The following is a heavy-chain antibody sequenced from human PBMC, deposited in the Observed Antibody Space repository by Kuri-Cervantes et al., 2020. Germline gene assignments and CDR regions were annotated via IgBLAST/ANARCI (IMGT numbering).Heavy chain of an antibody. CDR2: IFFDGSNK. Sequence: GESLKISCAASGFTFSSYSMNWVRQAPGKGLEWVAVIFFDGSNKYYADSVRGRFTISRDNSKNTLYLQMNSLRVEDTAVYYCARDYTAFDIWGQGTMVTVSS. D-gene: IGHD3-16*01. CDR3: ARDYTAFDI. V-gene: IGHV3-33*08. J-gene: IGHJ3*02. CDR1: GFTFSSYS.